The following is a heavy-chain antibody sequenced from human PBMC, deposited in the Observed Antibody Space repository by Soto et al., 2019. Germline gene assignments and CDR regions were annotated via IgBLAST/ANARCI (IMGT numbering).Heavy chain of an antibody. CDR3: RTQWLD. V-gene: IGHV3-15*01. J-gene: IGHJ4*02. CDR2: IKKKADGGTT. CDR1: GFIFSNAW. Sequence: EVQLVESGGGLVKPGGSLRLSCAASGFIFSNAWMSWVRQAPGKRLEWVGLIKKKADGGTTVYAAPLKGRFTISRDDSKNTLYLQMSSLKTEDTAVYYCRTQWLDWGQGTLVTVSS. D-gene: IGHD6-19*01.